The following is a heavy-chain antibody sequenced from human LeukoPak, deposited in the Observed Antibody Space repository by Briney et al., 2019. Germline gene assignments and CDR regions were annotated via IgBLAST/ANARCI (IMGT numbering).Heavy chain of an antibody. CDR2: IFASGSTT. J-gene: IGHJ4*02. D-gene: IGHD1-14*01. Sequence: GGSLRLSCAASGFTFSGYAMNWVRQAPGKGLEWVSLIFASGSTTKYADSVKGRFTISRDNSKNTPYLQMNSLRAEDTAVYYCAKDLRPDGISDFDHWGQGTLVTVSS. V-gene: IGHV3-23*05. CDR1: GFTFSGYA. CDR3: AKDLRPDGISDFDH.